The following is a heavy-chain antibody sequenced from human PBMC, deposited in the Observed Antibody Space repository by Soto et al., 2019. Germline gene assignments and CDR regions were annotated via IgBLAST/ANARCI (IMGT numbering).Heavy chain of an antibody. J-gene: IGHJ5*02. CDR2: ILYDGGNK. CDR1: GFTFSTYR. CDR3: ARGNKTFDA. V-gene: IGHV3-33*01. Sequence: GGALRLPWGASGFTFSTYRMHLGRQAPGKGLEWAAIILYDGGNKYYADSVKGRFTISRDNSKNTLYLQMDNLRAEDTAVYYCARGNKTFDAWGPGTQVTVSS.